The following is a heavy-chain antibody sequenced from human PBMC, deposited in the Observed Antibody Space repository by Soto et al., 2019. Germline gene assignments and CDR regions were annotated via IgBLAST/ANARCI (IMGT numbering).Heavy chain of an antibody. V-gene: IGHV3-15*01. Sequence: TGGSLRLSCAASGFTFSNAWMSWVRQAPGKGLEWVGRIKSKTDGGTTDYAAPVKGRFTISRGDSKNTLYLQMNSLKTEDTAVYYCTTDLLVGLDYGAFDIWGQGTMVTVSS. CDR1: GFTFSNAW. CDR2: IKSKTDGGTT. CDR3: TTDLLVGLDYGAFDI. D-gene: IGHD3-10*01. J-gene: IGHJ3*02.